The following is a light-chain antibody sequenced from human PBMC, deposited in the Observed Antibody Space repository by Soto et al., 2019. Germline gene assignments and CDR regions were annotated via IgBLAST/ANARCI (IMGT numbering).Light chain of an antibody. CDR2: GAS. V-gene: IGKV3-20*01. J-gene: IGKJ1*01. CDR1: QSVISSY. Sequence: EIMLTQSPGTLSLSPGEGATLSCRASQSVISSYLAWYQQKPGQAPRLLIYGASSRATGIPDRFSGSGSGTDFSLSISRLELEDFAVYYCQQYASSPGTFGQGTKVEIK. CDR3: QQYASSPGT.